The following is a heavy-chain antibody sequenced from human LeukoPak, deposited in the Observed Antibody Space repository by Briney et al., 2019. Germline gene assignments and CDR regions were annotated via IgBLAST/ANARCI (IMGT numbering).Heavy chain of an antibody. Sequence: GGSLRLSCAASGFTFSSYSMNWVRQAPGKGLEWVSSISSSSSYIYYADSVKGRFTISRDNAKNSLYLQMNSLRAEDTAVYYCARAGSITIFGVLTYYFDYWGQGTLVTVSS. V-gene: IGHV3-21*01. CDR2: ISSSSSYI. J-gene: IGHJ4*02. CDR1: GFTFSSYS. D-gene: IGHD3-3*01. CDR3: ARAGSITIFGVLTYYFDY.